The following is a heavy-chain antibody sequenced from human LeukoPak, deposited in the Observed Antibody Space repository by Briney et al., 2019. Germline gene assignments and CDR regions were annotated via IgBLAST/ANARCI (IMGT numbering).Heavy chain of an antibody. V-gene: IGHV3-64D*06. CDR1: GFTFSSYA. CDR2: ISRNGGST. CDR3: APSPYYYESSGYSA. J-gene: IGHJ5*02. D-gene: IGHD3-22*01. Sequence: PGGSLRLSCSASGFTFSSYAMHWVRQAPGKGLEYVSAISRNGGSTYYADSVKGRFTISRDNSKNTLYLQMSSLRAEDTAVYYCAPSPYYYESSGYSAWGQGTQFTVSS.